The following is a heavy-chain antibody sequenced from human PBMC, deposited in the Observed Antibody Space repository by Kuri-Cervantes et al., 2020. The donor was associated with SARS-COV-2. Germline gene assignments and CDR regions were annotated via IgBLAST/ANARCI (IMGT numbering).Heavy chain of an antibody. D-gene: IGHD6-19*01. CDR3: ASGGSSGWSQLEY. J-gene: IGHJ4*02. CDR1: GFTFSSYG. Sequence: GESLKISCAASGFTFSSYGMHWVRQAPGKGLEWVAVIWDDGSNKYYADSVKGRFTISRDNSKNTLYLQMNSLRAEDTAVYYCASGGSSGWSQLEYWGQGSLVTVSS. CDR2: IWDDGSNK. V-gene: IGHV3-30*19.